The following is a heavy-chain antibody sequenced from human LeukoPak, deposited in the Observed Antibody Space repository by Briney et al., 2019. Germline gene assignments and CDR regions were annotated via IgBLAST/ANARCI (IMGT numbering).Heavy chain of an antibody. CDR2: ISSSSSYI. J-gene: IGHJ3*02. CDR1: GYTFSSYS. D-gene: IGHD7-27*01. V-gene: IGHV3-21*01. Sequence: GGSLRLPCAASGYTFSSYSMNWVRQAPGKGLEWVSSISSSSSYIYYADSVKGRFTISRDNAKNSLYLQMNSLRAEDTAVYYCASLKLGDAFDIWGQGTMVTVSS. CDR3: ASLKLGDAFDI.